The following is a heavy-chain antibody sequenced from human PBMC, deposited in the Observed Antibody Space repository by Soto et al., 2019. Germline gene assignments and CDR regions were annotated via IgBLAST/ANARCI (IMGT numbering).Heavy chain of an antibody. Sequence: SETLSLTCTVSGGSISSSSYYWGWIRQPPGKGLEWIGSIYYSGSTYYNPSLKSRVTISVDTSKNQFSLKLSSVTAADTAVYYCASVCPGYYYGMDVWGQGTTVTVSS. CDR2: IYYSGST. CDR1: GGSISSSSYY. CDR3: ASVCPGYYYGMDV. V-gene: IGHV4-39*01. J-gene: IGHJ6*02.